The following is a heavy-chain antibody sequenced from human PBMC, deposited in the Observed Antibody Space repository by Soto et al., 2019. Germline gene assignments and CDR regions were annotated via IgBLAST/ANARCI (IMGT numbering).Heavy chain of an antibody. J-gene: IGHJ4*02. CDR3: AQRRGAGGHFDY. CDR1: GFTFSSYA. V-gene: IGHV3-23*01. Sequence: GFRRLCCAAAGFTFSSYAMGWVRQGPGKGLAWVAVVSSGGSTPYADSVRGPFTISRDNSKNTLSLQMNSLTAEATAVYFCAQRRGAGGHFDYWGQGALVTVSS. CDR2: VSSGGST. D-gene: IGHD2-15*01.